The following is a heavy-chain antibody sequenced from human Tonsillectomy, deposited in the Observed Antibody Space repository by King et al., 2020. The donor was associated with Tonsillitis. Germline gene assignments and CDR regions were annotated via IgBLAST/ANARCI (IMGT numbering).Heavy chain of an antibody. V-gene: IGHV1-46*01. CDR3: ARGGDYGDYRGSFVY. CDR1: GYTFTSYY. J-gene: IGHJ4*02. D-gene: IGHD4-17*01. CDR2: INPTSGST. Sequence: VQLVESGTEVKKPGASVKVSCKASGYTFTSYYMHWVRQAPGQGLEWMGIINPTSGSTSYAQKFQGRVTMTRDTSTSTVYMELSSLRSEDTAVYYCARGGDYGDYRGSFVYWGQGTLVTVSS.